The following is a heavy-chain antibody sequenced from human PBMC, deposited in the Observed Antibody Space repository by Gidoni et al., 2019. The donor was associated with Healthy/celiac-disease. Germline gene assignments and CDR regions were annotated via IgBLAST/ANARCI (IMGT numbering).Heavy chain of an antibody. Sequence: QVQLVQSGAEVKQPGSSVKVSCKASGGTFSSYPISWVRQAPGQGLEWMGGIITIFGTANYAQKFQGRVTITADKSTSTAYMELSSLRSEDTAVYYCARDLLGGEGLLYPNDAFDIWGQGTMVTVSS. CDR3: ARDLLGGEGLLYPNDAFDI. CDR2: IITIFGTA. J-gene: IGHJ3*02. CDR1: GGTFSSYP. V-gene: IGHV1-69*06. D-gene: IGHD3-3*01.